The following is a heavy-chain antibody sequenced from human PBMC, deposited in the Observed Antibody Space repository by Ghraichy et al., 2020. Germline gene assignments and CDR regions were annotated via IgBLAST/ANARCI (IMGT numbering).Heavy chain of an antibody. CDR3: ARDIGNGDYVKWYFDL. D-gene: IGHD4-17*01. CDR2: ISTRSTTI. V-gene: IGHV3-48*02. CDR1: GFTFSSYS. J-gene: IGHJ2*01. Sequence: GGSLRLSCAASGFTFSSYSMNWVRQAPGKGLEWVSYISTRSTTIYYADSVKGRFTISRDNAKNSLYLQMNSLRDEDTSVFYCARDIGNGDYVKWYFDLWGRGTLVTVSS.